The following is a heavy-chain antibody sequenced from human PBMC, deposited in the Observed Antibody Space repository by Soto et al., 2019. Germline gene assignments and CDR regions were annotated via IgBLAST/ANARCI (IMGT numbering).Heavy chain of an antibody. CDR1: GYSFATYG. CDR2: ISAHNGDT. Sequence: ASVKVSCKASGYSFATYGCSGVRQAPGQGLECVGWISAHNGDTHYSQKFQGRVTLTTDTSTNTGYMELRSLTSDDTAVYFCATEPIYYNDGSGYYPLGHWGQGTLVTVCS. D-gene: IGHD3-22*01. J-gene: IGHJ4*02. V-gene: IGHV1-18*04. CDR3: ATEPIYYNDGSGYYPLGH.